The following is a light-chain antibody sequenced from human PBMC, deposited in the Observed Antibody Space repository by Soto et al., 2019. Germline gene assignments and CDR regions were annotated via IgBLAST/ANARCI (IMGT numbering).Light chain of an antibody. CDR2: GAS. CDR1: QSISSW. V-gene: IGKV3-15*01. J-gene: IGKJ1*01. Sequence: MTQSPSTLSASVVDRVSITFPASQSISSWLAWYQQTPGQAPRLLIYGASTRATGVPPTFSGSASGTEFTLTISSLQSEDFTVYYRQQYNKWPLTFGQGTKVDIK. CDR3: QQYNKWPLT.